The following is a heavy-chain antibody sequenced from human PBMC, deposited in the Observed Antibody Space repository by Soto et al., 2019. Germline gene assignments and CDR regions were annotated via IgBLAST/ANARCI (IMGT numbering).Heavy chain of an antibody. D-gene: IGHD4-17*01. V-gene: IGHV1-2*04. CDR3: AREMTTVIDYYYYYGMDV. CDR2: INPNSGGT. J-gene: IGHJ6*02. Sequence: ASVKVSCKASGGTFSSYAISWVRQAPGQGLEWMGWINPNSGGTNYAQKFQGWVTMTRDTSISTAYMELSRLRSDDTAVYYCAREMTTVIDYYYYYGMDVWGQGTTVTVSS. CDR1: GGTFSSYA.